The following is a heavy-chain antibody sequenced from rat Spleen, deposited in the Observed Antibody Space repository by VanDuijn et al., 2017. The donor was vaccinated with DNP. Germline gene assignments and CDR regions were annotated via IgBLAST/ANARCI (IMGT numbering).Heavy chain of an antibody. CDR1: GYSITSNY. CDR3: ARWTRYFDY. D-gene: IGHD1-7*01. V-gene: IGHV3-1*01. CDR2: ISYSGST. Sequence: EVQLQESGPGLVKPSQSLSLTCSVTGYSITSNYWGWIRKFPGNKMEYVGHISYSGSTNYNPSLKIRISITRDTSKNLFFLHLNSVTTEDTATYYCARWTRYFDYWGQGVMVTVSS. J-gene: IGHJ2*01.